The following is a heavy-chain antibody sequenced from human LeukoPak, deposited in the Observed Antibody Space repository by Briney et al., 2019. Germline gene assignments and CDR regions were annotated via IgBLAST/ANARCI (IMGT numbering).Heavy chain of an antibody. CDR1: GFTVSSNY. Sequence: PGGSLRLSCAASGFTVSSNYMSWVRQVPGKGLEWVAISYSGNTTYCADSVRGRFTISRDKSKNRLHLQMNSLRAEDTAVYYCATYSSGRRGYYFDSWGQGTLVTVSS. D-gene: IGHD6-19*01. CDR2: SYSGNTT. V-gene: IGHV3-66*01. J-gene: IGHJ4*02. CDR3: ATYSSGRRGYYFDS.